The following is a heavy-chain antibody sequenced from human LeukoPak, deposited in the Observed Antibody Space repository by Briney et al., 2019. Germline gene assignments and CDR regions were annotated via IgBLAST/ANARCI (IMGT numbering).Heavy chain of an antibody. J-gene: IGHJ4*02. CDR1: GYSISSTYF. CDR2: IYLSGST. V-gene: IGHV4-38-2*01. Sequence: PSETLSLTCAVSGYSISSTYFWGWIRQPPGKGLQWIGNIYLSGSTYYNPSLKSRVTISVDTSKNQFSLKLTSVTAADTAVCSCARHIVNYYVDYWGQGDLVTVSS. D-gene: IGHD1-7*01. CDR3: ARHIVNYYVDY.